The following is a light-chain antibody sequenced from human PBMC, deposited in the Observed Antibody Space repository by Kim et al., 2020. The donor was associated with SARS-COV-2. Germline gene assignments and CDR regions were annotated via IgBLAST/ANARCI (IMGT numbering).Light chain of an antibody. Sequence: EIVLTQSPATLSLSPGERATLSCRASQSVRSYLAWYQLKPGQAPRLLMYDAANRATGIPARFSGSGSGTDFTLTISSLEPEDFAVYYCQQRSNWPITFGQGTRLEIK. CDR2: DAA. J-gene: IGKJ5*01. CDR1: QSVRSY. CDR3: QQRSNWPIT. V-gene: IGKV3-11*01.